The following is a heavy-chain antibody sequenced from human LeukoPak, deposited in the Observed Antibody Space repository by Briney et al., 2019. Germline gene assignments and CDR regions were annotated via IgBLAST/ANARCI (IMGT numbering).Heavy chain of an antibody. J-gene: IGHJ4*02. Sequence: ASVKVSCKASGYTFTSYGISWVRQAPGQGLEWMGWISAYNGNTNYAQKLQGRVTMTTDTSTSTAYMELRSLRSDDTAVYYCARVWDIVVVPAVPEPNYFDYWGQGTLVTVSS. V-gene: IGHV1-18*01. CDR2: ISAYNGNT. D-gene: IGHD2-2*01. CDR1: GYTFTSYG. CDR3: ARVWDIVVVPAVPEPNYFDY.